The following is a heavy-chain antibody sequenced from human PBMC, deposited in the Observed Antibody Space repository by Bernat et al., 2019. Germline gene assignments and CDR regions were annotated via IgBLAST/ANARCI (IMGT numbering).Heavy chain of an antibody. J-gene: IGHJ4*02. CDR1: GFTFSIYG. Sequence: QVQLVESGGGVVQPGRSLRLSCAASGFTFSIYGMHWVRQAPGKGLEWVAVISFDGSNKYYADSVKGRFTISRDNSKNTLYLQMNSLRAEDTAVYYCEKARFSSGYYLEPSPVLHPFYYWGQGTLVTVS. CDR2: ISFDGSNK. V-gene: IGHV3-30*18. D-gene: IGHD3-22*01. CDR3: EKARFSSGYYLEPSPVLHPFYY.